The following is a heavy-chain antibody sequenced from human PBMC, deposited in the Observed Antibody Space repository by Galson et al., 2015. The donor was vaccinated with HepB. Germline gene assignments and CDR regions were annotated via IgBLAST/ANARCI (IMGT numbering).Heavy chain of an antibody. CDR1: GSTFTSYD. D-gene: IGHD6-19*01. J-gene: IGHJ3*02. V-gene: IGHV1-8*01. Sequence: SVKVSCKASGSTFTSYDINWVRQATGQGLEWMGWMNPNSGNTGYAQKFQGRVTMTRNTSISTAYMELSSLRSEDTAVYYCARAYSSGWTDAFDIWGQGTMVTVSS. CDR2: MNPNSGNT. CDR3: ARAYSSGWTDAFDI.